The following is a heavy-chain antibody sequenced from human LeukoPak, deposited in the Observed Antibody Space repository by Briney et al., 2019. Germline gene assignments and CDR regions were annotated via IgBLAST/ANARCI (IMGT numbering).Heavy chain of an antibody. CDR1: GFTFDDYG. V-gene: IGHV3-20*04. D-gene: IGHD5-18*01. Sequence: GGSLRLSCAASGFTFDDYGMNWVRQAPGKGLEWVSGINWNGGNTAYADSVKGRFTISRDNAKNSLYLQMNSLRAEDTAVYYCARTFWRDTAMYGHFDYWGQGTLVTVSS. CDR3: ARTFWRDTAMYGHFDY. CDR2: INWNGGNT. J-gene: IGHJ4*02.